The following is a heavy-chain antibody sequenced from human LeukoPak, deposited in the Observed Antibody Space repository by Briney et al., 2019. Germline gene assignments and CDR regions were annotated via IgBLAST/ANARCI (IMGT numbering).Heavy chain of an antibody. CDR1: GFTFSSYA. J-gene: IGHJ4*02. CDR3: AKRKSIAAAGPPIDY. D-gene: IGHD6-13*01. CDR2: ISGSGGST. V-gene: IGHV3-23*01. Sequence: GGSLRLSCAASGFTFSSYATSWVRQAPGKGLEWVSAISGSGGSTYYADSVKGRFTISRDNSKNTLYLQMNSLRAEDTAVYYCAKRKSIAAAGPPIDYWGQGTLVTVSS.